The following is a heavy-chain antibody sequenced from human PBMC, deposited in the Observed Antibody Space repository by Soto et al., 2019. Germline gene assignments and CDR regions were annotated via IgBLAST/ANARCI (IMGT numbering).Heavy chain of an antibody. CDR3: ANRPKGYNWDVLGH. CDR2: ISYDGNNR. CDR1: GFTFSTYG. J-gene: IGHJ4*02. D-gene: IGHD1-20*01. V-gene: IGHV3-30*18. Sequence: QVQLVESGGGVVQPGRSLRLSCAASGFTFSTYGMHWVRQAPGKGLEWVALISYDGNNRYYADSVKGRFTISRDNSKNTLFLQMNSLRAEDTAVYYCANRPKGYNWDVLGHWGQGTLVTVSS.